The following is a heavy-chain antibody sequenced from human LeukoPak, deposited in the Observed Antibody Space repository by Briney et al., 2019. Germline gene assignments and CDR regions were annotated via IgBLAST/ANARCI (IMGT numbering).Heavy chain of an antibody. V-gene: IGHV1-2*02. CDR3: ARDHSYYDSGSYSNVDY. CDR1: GYXFTGYY. D-gene: IGHD3-10*01. Sequence: ASVKVSCKASGYXFTGYYIRWVRQAPGQELEWMGWINPNSGGTNYAQKFQGRVTMTRDTSSSTAYMELSRLRSDDTAVYYCARDHSYYDSGSYSNVDYWGQGTLVTVSS. J-gene: IGHJ4*02. CDR2: INPNSGGT.